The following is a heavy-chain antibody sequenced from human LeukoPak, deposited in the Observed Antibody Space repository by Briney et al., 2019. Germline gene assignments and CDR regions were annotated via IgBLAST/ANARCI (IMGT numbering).Heavy chain of an antibody. V-gene: IGHV4-59*01. CDR2: IQNSVTSY. CDR1: GGSISSYY. Sequence: PSETLSLTCSVSGGSISSYYWSWVRQLPGKGLEWIGYIQNSVTSYTDNPSLQSRVTISVDTSKNQFSLRVTSVTAADTAVYYCVRSPQLDHWGQGTLVTVSS. CDR3: VRSPQLDH. J-gene: IGHJ5*02.